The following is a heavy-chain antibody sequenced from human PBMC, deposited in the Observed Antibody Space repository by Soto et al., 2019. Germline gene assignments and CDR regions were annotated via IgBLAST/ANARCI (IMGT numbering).Heavy chain of an antibody. J-gene: IGHJ6*02. CDR2: IIPIFGTA. Sequence: SVKVSCKASGGTFSSYAISWVRQAPGQGLEWMRGIIPIFGTANYAQKFQGRVTITADKSTSTAYMELSSLRSEDTAVYYCAREDYYDSSGYLPVRYYFGMDVWGQGTTVTVS. CDR3: AREDYYDSSGYLPVRYYFGMDV. D-gene: IGHD3-22*01. V-gene: IGHV1-69*06. CDR1: GGTFSSYA.